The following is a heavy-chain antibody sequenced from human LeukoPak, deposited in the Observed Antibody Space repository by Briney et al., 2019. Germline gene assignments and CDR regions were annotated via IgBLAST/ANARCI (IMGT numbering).Heavy chain of an antibody. CDR3: ARGPLIGYSYGRNGAFDI. D-gene: IGHD5-18*01. V-gene: IGHV4-34*01. Sequence: SETLSLTCAVYGGSFSGYYWSWIRQPPGKGLEWIGEINHSGSTNYNPSLKSRVTISVDTSKNQFSLKLSSVTAADTAVYYCARGPLIGYSYGRNGAFDIWGQGTMVTVSS. CDR1: GGSFSGYY. J-gene: IGHJ3*02. CDR2: INHSGST.